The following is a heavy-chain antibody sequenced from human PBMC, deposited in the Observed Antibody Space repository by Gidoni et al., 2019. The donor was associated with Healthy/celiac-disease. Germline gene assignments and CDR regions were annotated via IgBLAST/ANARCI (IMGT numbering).Heavy chain of an antibody. CDR1: GFTFSSYA. CDR3: ARPGQGAFDI. CDR2: ISYDGSNK. V-gene: IGHV3-30-3*01. Sequence: VQLVESGGGVVQPGRSLRLSCAASGFTFSSYAMHWVRQAPGKGLEWVSVISYDGSNKYYADSVKGRFTISRDNSKNTLYLQMNSLRAEDTAVYYCARPGQGAFDIWGQGTMVTVSS. J-gene: IGHJ3*02.